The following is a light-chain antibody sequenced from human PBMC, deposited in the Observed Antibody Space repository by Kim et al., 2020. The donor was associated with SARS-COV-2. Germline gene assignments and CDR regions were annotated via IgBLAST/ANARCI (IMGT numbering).Light chain of an antibody. CDR3: QVWDSSSDHWV. V-gene: IGLV3-21*04. CDR2: YDN. CDR1: NIGSKS. Sequence: AAGKTARITCGGNNIGSKSVHWYQQKPGQAPVLVIYYDNDRPSGIPERFSGSNSGNTATLTISRVEAGDEADYYCQVWDSSSDHWVFGGGTQLTVL. J-gene: IGLJ3*02.